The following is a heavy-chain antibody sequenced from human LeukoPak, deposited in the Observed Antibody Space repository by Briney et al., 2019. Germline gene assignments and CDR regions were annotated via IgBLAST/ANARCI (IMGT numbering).Heavy chain of an antibody. J-gene: IGHJ5*01. V-gene: IGHV4-59*01. Sequence: WETLSLTCTVSGGSISSYYWSWIRQPPGKGLEWIGYIYYSGSTNYNPSLKSRVTISVDTFKNQFSLKLSSVTAADTAVYYCARSSNWFDPWGQDRLASVSS. CDR2: IYYSGST. CDR1: GGSISSYY. CDR3: ARSSNWFDP. D-gene: IGHD6-6*01.